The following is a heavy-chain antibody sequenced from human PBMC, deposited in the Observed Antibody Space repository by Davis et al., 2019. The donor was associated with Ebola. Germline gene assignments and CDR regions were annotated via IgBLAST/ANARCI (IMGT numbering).Heavy chain of an antibody. CDR2: INPHNGNT. CDR1: GYTFTNYG. D-gene: IGHD1-1*01. CDR3: ARAQFPTTSDH. Sequence: AASVKVSCKASGYTFTNYGITWVRQAPGQGLEWMGWINPHNGNTNYAQKLQGRVTMTTDTSTSTAYMEVGILRSDDTVVYYCARAQFPTTSDHWGQGTLVTVSS. J-gene: IGHJ4*02. V-gene: IGHV1-18*04.